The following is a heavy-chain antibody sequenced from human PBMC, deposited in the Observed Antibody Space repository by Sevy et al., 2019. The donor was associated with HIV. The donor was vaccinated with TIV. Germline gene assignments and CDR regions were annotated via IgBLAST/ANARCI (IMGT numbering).Heavy chain of an antibody. CDR2: ISAYNGNT. CDR1: GYTFTSYG. CDR3: AGEYRGRYRYFDY. J-gene: IGHJ4*02. Sequence: ASVKVSCKASGYTFTSYGISWVRQAPGQGLEWMGWISAYNGNTNYAQKLQGRVTITTDTSTSTADMVLRSLSSDDTALYCCAGEYRGRYRYFDYWGQGTLVTVSS. D-gene: IGHD1-26*01. V-gene: IGHV1-18*01.